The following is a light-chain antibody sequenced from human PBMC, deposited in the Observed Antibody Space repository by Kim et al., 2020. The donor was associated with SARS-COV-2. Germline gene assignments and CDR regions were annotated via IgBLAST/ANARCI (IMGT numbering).Light chain of an antibody. J-gene: IGKJ4*01. V-gene: IGKV3-11*01. CDR1: QSVSSS. CDR3: VQHRDLCLT. Sequence: EVIFAHYPPTLSMSPGERATHSSRANQSVSSSLACYQQKPGQAPRHLIYDASSRATGIPARFSGSGSGTDFTLTISSLEPEDFAVYYKVQHRDLCLTLGAGTRVEIK. CDR2: DAS.